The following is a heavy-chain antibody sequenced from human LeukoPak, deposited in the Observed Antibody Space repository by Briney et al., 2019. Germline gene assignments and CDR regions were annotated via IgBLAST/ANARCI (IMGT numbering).Heavy chain of an antibody. CDR2: FYSGDTT. Sequence: GGSLRLSCAASGFTFSDYYMSWIRQAPGKGLEWVSVFYSGDTTYYANSVKGRFTISRDNSKNMLYLQMNSLRAEDTAVYYCAKDPIVVAAFDAFDIWGQGTMVTVSS. D-gene: IGHD6-6*01. CDR1: GFTFSDYY. J-gene: IGHJ3*02. V-gene: IGHV3-66*01. CDR3: AKDPIVVAAFDAFDI.